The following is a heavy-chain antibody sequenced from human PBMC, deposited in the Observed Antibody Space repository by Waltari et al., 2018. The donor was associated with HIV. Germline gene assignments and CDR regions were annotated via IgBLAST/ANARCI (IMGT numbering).Heavy chain of an antibody. CDR1: GYTFTRHA. V-gene: IGHV1-8*01. Sequence: QTQLVQSGAEEKKPGASVKVSCTASGYTFTRHAINWVRQATGQGLEWMGWMNPNSGNTGYAQMFQGRVTMTRNTSINTAYMELSSLKSEDTAVYYCARLLRGFSYGGAFDLWGQGTVVIVSS. D-gene: IGHD5-18*01. J-gene: IGHJ3*01. CDR3: ARLLRGFSYGGAFDL. CDR2: MNPNSGNT.